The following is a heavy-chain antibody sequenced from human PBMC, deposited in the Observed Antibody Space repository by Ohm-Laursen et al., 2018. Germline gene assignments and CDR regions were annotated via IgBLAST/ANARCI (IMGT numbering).Heavy chain of an antibody. CDR3: ARDFRREYCSGGSCYNGLDA. Sequence: SLRLSCAATGFAFEDSWMTWVRQAPGKGLEWVANIKQDESEKLYLDSVKGRFTVSRNNPKNSLFLEMNRLRVEDTGVYYCARDFRREYCSGGSCYNGLDAWGQGTTVTVSS. CDR2: IKQDESEK. D-gene: IGHD2-15*01. V-gene: IGHV3-7*01. CDR1: GFAFEDSW. J-gene: IGHJ6*02.